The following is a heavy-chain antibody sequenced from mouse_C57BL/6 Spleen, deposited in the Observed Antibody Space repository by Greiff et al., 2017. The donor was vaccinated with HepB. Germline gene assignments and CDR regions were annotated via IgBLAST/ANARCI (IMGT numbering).Heavy chain of an antibody. J-gene: IGHJ4*01. CDR3: ARDYSNYVWARDY. V-gene: IGHV5-17*01. Sequence: EVQLVESGGGLVKPGGSLKLSCAASGFTFSDYGMHWVRQAPGKGLEWVAYISSGSSTIYYADTVKGRFTISRDNAKNTLFLQMTSLRSEETAMYYCARDYSNYVWARDYWGQGTSVTVSS. CDR2: ISSGSSTI. CDR1: GFTFSDYG. D-gene: IGHD2-5*01.